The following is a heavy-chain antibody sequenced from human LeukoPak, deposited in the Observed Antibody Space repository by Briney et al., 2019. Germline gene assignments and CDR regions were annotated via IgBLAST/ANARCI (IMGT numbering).Heavy chain of an antibody. D-gene: IGHD1-26*01. V-gene: IGHV3-21*01. Sequence: GGSLRLSCAASGFTFSSYSMNWVRQAPGKGLEWVSSISSRSSYIYYGDSVKGRFTISRDNAKNSVYLQMNSLRAEDTAVYYCAREGSGSYLTYFDYWGQGTLVTVSS. CDR2: ISSRSSYI. CDR1: GFTFSSYS. CDR3: AREGSGSYLTYFDY. J-gene: IGHJ4*02.